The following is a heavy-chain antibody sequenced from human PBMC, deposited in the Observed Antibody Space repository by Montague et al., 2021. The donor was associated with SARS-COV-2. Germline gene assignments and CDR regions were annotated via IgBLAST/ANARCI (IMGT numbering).Heavy chain of an antibody. Sequence: SETLSLTCAVYGGSFSGYYRSWIRQPPGKGLEWIGEINHSGSTNYNPSLKSRVTISVDTSKNQFSLKLSSVTAADTAVYYCARLRSSSNWYFDLWGRGTLVTVSS. CDR1: GGSFSGYY. D-gene: IGHD6-6*01. V-gene: IGHV4-34*01. CDR2: INHSGST. CDR3: ARLRSSSNWYFDL. J-gene: IGHJ2*01.